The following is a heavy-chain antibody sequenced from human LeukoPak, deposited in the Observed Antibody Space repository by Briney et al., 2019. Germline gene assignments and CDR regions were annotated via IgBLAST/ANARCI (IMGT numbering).Heavy chain of an antibody. Sequence: GRSLRLSCAASGVTFSSYAMHWVRQAPGKGLEWVAVISYDGSNKYYADSVKGRFTISRDNSKNTLYLQMNSLRAEDTAVYYCARDRFVVSFDYWGQGTLVTVSS. CDR3: ARDRFVVSFDY. CDR1: GVTFSSYA. CDR2: ISYDGSNK. D-gene: IGHD2-21*01. V-gene: IGHV3-30-3*01. J-gene: IGHJ4*02.